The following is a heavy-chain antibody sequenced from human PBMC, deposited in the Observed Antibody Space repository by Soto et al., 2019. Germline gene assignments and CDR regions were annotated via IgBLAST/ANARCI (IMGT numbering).Heavy chain of an antibody. J-gene: IGHJ3*02. CDR3: ARTPPGGAYCGGDCYSAGAFDI. CDR1: GYTFTSYY. CDR2: INPSGGST. Sequence: GASVKVSCKASGYTFTSYYMYWARHSPGQGLEWMGIINPSGGSTSYAQKFQGRVTMTRDTSTSTVYMELSSLRSEDTAVYYCARTPPGGAYCGGDCYSAGAFDIWGQGTMVTVS. D-gene: IGHD2-21*02. V-gene: IGHV1-46*03.